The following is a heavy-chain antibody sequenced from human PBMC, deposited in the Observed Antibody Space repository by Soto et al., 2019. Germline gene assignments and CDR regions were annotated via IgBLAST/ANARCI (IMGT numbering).Heavy chain of an antibody. D-gene: IGHD6-6*01. CDR3: AREGYSSSSSGSGGYYYYMDV. CDR2: IWYDGSNK. V-gene: IGHV3-33*01. J-gene: IGHJ6*03. CDR1: GFTFSSYG. Sequence: QVQLVESGGGVVQPGRSLRLSCAASGFTFSSYGMHWVRQAPGKGLEWVAVIWYDGSNKYYADSVKGRFTISRDNSKNTLYLQMNSLRAEDTAVYYCAREGYSSSSSGSGGYYYYMDVWGKGTTVTVSS.